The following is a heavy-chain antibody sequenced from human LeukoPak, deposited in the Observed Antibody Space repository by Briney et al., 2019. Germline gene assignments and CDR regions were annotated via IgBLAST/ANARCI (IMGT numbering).Heavy chain of an antibody. V-gene: IGHV4-61*02. CDR2: IYTSGST. CDR3: AGRLKYCSGGSCSFDAFDI. D-gene: IGHD2-15*01. J-gene: IGHJ3*02. CDR1: GGSISSGSYY. Sequence: SETLSLTCTVSGGSISSGSYYWSWTRQPAGKGLEGIGRIYTSGSTNYNPSLQSRVTISVDTSKNQFSLKLSSVTAADTAVYYCAGRLKYCSGGSCSFDAFDIWGQGTMVTVSS.